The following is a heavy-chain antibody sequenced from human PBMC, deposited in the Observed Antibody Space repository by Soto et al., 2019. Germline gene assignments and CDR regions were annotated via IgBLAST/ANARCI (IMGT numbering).Heavy chain of an antibody. CDR1: GFTFSSYG. CDR2: ISYDGSNK. CDR3: AKEYDPYGGDYYYGMDV. D-gene: IGHD4-17*01. Sequence: QVQLVESGGGVVQPGRSLRLSCAASGFTFSSYGMHWVRQAPGKGLEWVAVISYDGSNKYYADSVKGRFTISRDYSKNTLYLQMNSLRAEDTAVYYCAKEYDPYGGDYYYGMDVWGQGTTVTVSS. V-gene: IGHV3-30*18. J-gene: IGHJ6*02.